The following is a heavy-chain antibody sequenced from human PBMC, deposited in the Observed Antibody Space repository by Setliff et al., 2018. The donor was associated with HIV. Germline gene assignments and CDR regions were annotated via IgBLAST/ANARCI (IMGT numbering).Heavy chain of an antibody. CDR2: IYPGDSDT. J-gene: IGHJ3*02. V-gene: IGHV5-51*01. D-gene: IGHD3-22*01. CDR1: GYSFTGYW. Sequence: PGESLKISCKASGYSFTGYWIGWARQMPGKGLEWMGIIYPGDSDTRYSPSFQGQVTISTDKSISTAFLQWSSLKASDTAMYYCARRSHYDRSGYYYHKMPDDAFDIWGQGTMVTV. CDR3: ARRSHYDRSGYYYHKMPDDAFDI.